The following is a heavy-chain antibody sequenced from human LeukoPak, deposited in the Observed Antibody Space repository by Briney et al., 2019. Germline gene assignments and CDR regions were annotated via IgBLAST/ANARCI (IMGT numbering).Heavy chain of an antibody. CDR2: ISGSGGST. V-gene: IGHV3-23*01. CDR1: GFTFSSYA. CDR3: AKITGYSYGYFDY. J-gene: IGHJ4*02. Sequence: GGSLRLSCAASGFTFSSYAMSWVRQAPGKGLEWVSAISGSGGSTYYADSVKGRFTISRDNSKNTLYLQMSSLRAEDTAVYYCAKITGYSYGYFDYWGQGTLVTVSS. D-gene: IGHD5-18*01.